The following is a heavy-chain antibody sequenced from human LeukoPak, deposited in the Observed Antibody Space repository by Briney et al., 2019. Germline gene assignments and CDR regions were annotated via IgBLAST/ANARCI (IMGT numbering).Heavy chain of an antibody. V-gene: IGHV3-23*01. CDR2: ISGSGGST. CDR1: GFTFSSYA. Sequence: GGSLRLSCEASGFTFSSYAMSWVRQAPGKGLEWVSAISGSGGSTNYADSVKGRFTISRDNSKNTLYLQMDSLRAEDTAVYYCARSTYYYDSTGYLYYFDYWGQGTLVTVSS. D-gene: IGHD3-22*01. J-gene: IGHJ4*02. CDR3: ARSTYYYDSTGYLYYFDY.